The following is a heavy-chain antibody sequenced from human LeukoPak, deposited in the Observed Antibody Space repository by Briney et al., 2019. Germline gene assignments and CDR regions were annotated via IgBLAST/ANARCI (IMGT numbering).Heavy chain of an antibody. CDR2: INHSGST. D-gene: IGHD6-19*01. CDR1: GGSFSHYY. V-gene: IGHV4-34*01. J-gene: IGHJ4*02. CDR3: ARLGSSGWRAFDY. Sequence: SETLSLTCAVYGGSFSHYYWSWIRQPPGKGLEWIGEINHSGSTNYNPSLKSRVTISVDTSKNQFSLKLSSVTAADTAVYYCARLGSSGWRAFDYWGQGTLVTVSS.